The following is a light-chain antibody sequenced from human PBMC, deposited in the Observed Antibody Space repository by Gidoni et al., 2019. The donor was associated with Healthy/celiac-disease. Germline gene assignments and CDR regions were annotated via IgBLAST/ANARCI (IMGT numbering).Light chain of an antibody. CDR1: SSDVGSYNL. J-gene: IGLJ2*01. CDR2: EGS. Sequence: QSAMTQPASVSGSPGQAITISCTGTSSDVGSYNLVSWYQQHPGQAPKLMIYEGSKRPSGVSNRFSGSKSGNTASLTISGLQAEDEADYYCCAYAGSSTFGVVFGGWTKLPVL. V-gene: IGLV2-23*03. CDR3: CAYAGSSTFGVV.